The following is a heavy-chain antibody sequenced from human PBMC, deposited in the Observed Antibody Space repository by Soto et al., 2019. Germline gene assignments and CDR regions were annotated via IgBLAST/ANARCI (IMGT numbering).Heavy chain of an antibody. J-gene: IGHJ6*02. D-gene: IGHD2-15*01. V-gene: IGHV1-3*01. CDR2: INAGNGNT. CDR3: ARYNGGNEYYYYGMDV. CDR1: GYTFTSYA. Sequence: ASVKVSCKASGYTFTSYAMHWVRQAPGQRLEWMGWINAGNGNTKYSQKFQGRVTITRDTSASTAYMELSSLRSEDTAVYYCARYNGGNEYYYYGMDVWGQGTTVTVSS.